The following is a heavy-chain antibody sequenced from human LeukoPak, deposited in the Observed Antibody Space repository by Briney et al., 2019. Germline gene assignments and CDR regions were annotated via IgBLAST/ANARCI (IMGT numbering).Heavy chain of an antibody. Sequence: SETLSLTCAVSGGSISNSNWWIWVRQPPGTGLEWIGGFHYSGSTNYNPSLKSRVTISVDKSENQFSLKLSSVTAADTAVYYCARGEAHGSGAYYSVYLDYWGQGTLVTVSS. J-gene: IGHJ4*02. CDR1: GGSISNSNW. CDR2: FHYSGST. D-gene: IGHD3-10*01. CDR3: ARGEAHGSGAYYSVYLDY. V-gene: IGHV4-4*02.